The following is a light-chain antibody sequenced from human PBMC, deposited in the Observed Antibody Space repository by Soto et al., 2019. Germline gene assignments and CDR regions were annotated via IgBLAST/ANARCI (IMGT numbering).Light chain of an antibody. J-gene: IGLJ1*01. CDR3: SSYTSTNTPYV. Sequence: QSVLTQPASVSGSPGQSITISCTGSNSDIGNYNIVSWYQQHPDKAPQLIIYEVTKRPSGVSNRFSGSKSGNTASLTISGLQADDEATYYCSSYTSTNTPYVFGTGTKVTVL. CDR1: NSDIGNYNI. CDR2: EVT. V-gene: IGLV2-14*02.